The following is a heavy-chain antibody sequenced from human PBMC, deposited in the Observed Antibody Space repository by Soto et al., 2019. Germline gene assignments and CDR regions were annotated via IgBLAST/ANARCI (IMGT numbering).Heavy chain of an antibody. CDR1: GASLSRYY. CDR3: VRDGTKNLRDRFEP. CDR2: IYATGDT. Sequence: SSETLSLTCNVSGASLSRYYWSWIRQPPGKGLEWIGRIYATGDTDYNPSLKSRISMSVDMSKKQFSLTLRSVTAADTAIYYCVRDGTKNLRDRFEPWGRGILVTVSS. D-gene: IGHD1-26*01. V-gene: IGHV4-4*07. J-gene: IGHJ5*02.